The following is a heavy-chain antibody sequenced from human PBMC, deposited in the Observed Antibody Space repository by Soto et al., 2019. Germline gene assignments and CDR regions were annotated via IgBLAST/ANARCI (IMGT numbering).Heavy chain of an antibody. Sequence: PSETLSLTCAVYGGSFSVHYWSWIRKPPEKGLEWIGEINHSGSTNYNPSLKSRVTISLDTSKNQSSLQLSSVTAADTAVYYCETCYGNAWYTYWGQGTQVTVSS. CDR1: GGSFSVHY. CDR3: ETCYGNAWYTY. V-gene: IGHV4-34*01. D-gene: IGHD6-13*01. J-gene: IGHJ4*02. CDR2: INHSGST.